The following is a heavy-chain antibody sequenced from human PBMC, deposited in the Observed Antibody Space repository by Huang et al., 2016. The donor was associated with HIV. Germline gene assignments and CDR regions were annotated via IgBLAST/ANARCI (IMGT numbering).Heavy chain of an antibody. J-gene: IGHJ4*02. CDR2: IYHSGRT. CDR1: GGSISSSSYY. Sequence: QLQLQESGPGLVKPSETLSLTCTVSGGSISSSSYYWGWIRQPPGKGLEWIGSIYHSGRTYYTPSLKSRVIISVDPSKNHFSLKLSSVTAADPAVYYCARHWYTSSWYYDYFAYWGQGTLVTVSS. CDR3: ARHWYTSSWYYDYFAY. V-gene: IGHV4-39*01. D-gene: IGHD6-13*01.